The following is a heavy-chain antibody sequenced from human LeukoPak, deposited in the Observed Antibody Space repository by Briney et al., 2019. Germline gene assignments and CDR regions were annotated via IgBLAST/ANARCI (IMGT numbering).Heavy chain of an antibody. D-gene: IGHD6-19*01. CDR1: GYTFTGYY. V-gene: IGHV1-2*02. J-gene: IGHJ3*02. CDR3: ARDEASSGLESVLSI. CDR2: INPNSGGT. Sequence: GASVKVSCKASGYTFTGYYMHWVRQAPGQGLERMGWINPNSGGTNYAQKFQARVTMTRDTSISTAYMELSRLRSDDTAVYYCARDEASSGLESVLSIWGHGTMVTVSS.